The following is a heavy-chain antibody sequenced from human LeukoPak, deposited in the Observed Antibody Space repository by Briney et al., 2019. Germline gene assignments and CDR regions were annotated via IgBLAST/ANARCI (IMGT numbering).Heavy chain of an antibody. CDR2: INNVPYI. Sequence: GGSLRLSCAASGFTFSTFAMIWVRQPPGKGLEWVSAINNVPYIYYAESVKGRFTISRDNAKNSVYLQMNSLRAEDTAVYYCAKGKWGLTINNFDVWGQGTMVTVSS. V-gene: IGHV3-21*04. CDR1: GFTFSTFA. J-gene: IGHJ3*01. CDR3: AKGKWGLTINNFDV. D-gene: IGHD3-9*01.